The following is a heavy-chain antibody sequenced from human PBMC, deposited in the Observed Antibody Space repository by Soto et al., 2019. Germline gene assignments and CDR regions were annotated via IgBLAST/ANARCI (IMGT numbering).Heavy chain of an antibody. Sequence: GGSLRLSCAASGFTFSGSAMHWVRQASGKGLEWVGRIRSKANSYATAYAASVKGRFTISRDDSKNTAYLQMNSLKTEDTAVYYCTSRLQSPSYYYYGMDVWGQGTTVTVSS. V-gene: IGHV3-73*01. J-gene: IGHJ6*02. CDR3: TSRLQSPSYYYYGMDV. D-gene: IGHD4-4*01. CDR1: GFTFSGSA. CDR2: IRSKANSYAT.